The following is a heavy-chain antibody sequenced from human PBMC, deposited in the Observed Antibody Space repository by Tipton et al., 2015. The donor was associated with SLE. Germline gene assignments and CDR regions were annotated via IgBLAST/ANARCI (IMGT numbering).Heavy chain of an antibody. V-gene: IGHV3-23*03. J-gene: IGHJ4*02. CDR3: AKGRVADYYDF. CDR2: IYSGGTT. D-gene: IGHD6-19*01. CDR1: GFPFSAYP. Sequence: SLRLSCTGSGFPFSAYPMAWVRQAPGKGLEWVGIIYSGGTTHYADSVKGRVTISREDSKDTLFLQVSSLRVEDTAVYFCAKGRVADYYDFWGRGTLVTVSS.